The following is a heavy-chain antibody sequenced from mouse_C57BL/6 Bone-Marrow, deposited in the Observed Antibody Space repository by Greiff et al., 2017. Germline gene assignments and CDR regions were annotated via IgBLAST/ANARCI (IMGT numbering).Heavy chain of an antibody. D-gene: IGHD1-1*02. Sequence: DVKLVESGGGLVKPGGSLKLSCAASGFTFSSYAMSWVRQTPEKRLEWVATISDGGSYTYSPDNVKGRFTISIDNAKNNLYLQMSHLKSEDTAMYYCAREVDWYFDVCGTGTTVTVSS. CDR3: AREVDWYFDV. CDR2: ISDGGSYT. V-gene: IGHV5-4*01. J-gene: IGHJ1*03. CDR1: GFTFSSYA.